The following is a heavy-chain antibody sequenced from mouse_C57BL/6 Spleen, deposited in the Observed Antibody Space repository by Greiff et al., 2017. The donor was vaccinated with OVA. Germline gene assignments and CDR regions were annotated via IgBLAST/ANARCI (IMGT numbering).Heavy chain of an antibody. CDR2: INPSTGGT. Sequence: EVKLQESGPELVKPGASVKISCKASGYSFTGYYMNWVKQSPEKSLEWIGEINPSTGGTTYNQKFKAKATLTVDKSSSTAYMQLKSLTSEDSAVYYCARGDGYLWYFDVWGTGTTVTVSS. CDR3: ARGDGYLWYFDV. V-gene: IGHV1-42*01. CDR1: GYSFTGYY. D-gene: IGHD2-3*01. J-gene: IGHJ1*03.